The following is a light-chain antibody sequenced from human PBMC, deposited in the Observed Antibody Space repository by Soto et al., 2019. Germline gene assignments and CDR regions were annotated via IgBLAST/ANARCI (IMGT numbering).Light chain of an antibody. J-gene: IGKJ1*01. CDR1: QNISRS. Sequence: MTQTTVTLSVSAGERATLPCRASQNISRSLAWYQQKPGQGPSLLIYGTSTRAGGVPARFSGGGSGTEFTLTTASVQSEDCAVYYCHQYNGWPRTCGQGTKG. CDR3: HQYNGWPRT. V-gene: IGKV3-15*01. CDR2: GTS.